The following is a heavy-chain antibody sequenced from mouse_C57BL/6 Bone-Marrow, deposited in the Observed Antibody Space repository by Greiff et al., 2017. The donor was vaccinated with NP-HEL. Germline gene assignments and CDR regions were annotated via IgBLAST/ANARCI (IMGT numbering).Heavy chain of an antibody. Sequence: QVQLKQPGAELVRPGSSVKLSCKASGYTFTSYWMHWVKQRPIQGLEWIGNIDPSDSETHYNQKFKDKATLTVDKSSSTAYMQLSSLTSEDSAVYYCARLLRYRYFDVWGTGTTVTVSS. J-gene: IGHJ1*03. CDR2: IDPSDSET. D-gene: IGHD1-1*01. V-gene: IGHV1-52*01. CDR1: GYTFTSYW. CDR3: ARLLRYRYFDV.